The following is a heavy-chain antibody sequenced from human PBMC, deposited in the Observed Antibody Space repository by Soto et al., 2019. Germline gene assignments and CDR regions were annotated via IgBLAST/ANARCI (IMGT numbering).Heavy chain of an antibody. D-gene: IGHD3-22*01. V-gene: IGHV4-4*02. CDR2: IHHSGNT. J-gene: IGHJ4*02. CDR3: ARDVGNYFDSTPAGQFDF. Sequence: QVQLQESGPGLVKPSETLSLTCAVSGVSIINSHWWSWVRQPPGKGLDWIGEIHHSGNTKYNPSLKSRVTISVDKPKNQFSLRLSSVTAAHTAVYYCARDVGNYFDSTPAGQFDFWGQGTLVTVSS. CDR1: GVSIINSHW.